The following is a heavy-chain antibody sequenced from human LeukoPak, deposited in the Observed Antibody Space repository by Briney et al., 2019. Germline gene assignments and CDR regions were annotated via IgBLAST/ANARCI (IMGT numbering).Heavy chain of an antibody. CDR2: IYSSGST. Sequence: SETLSLTCTVSGGSIISYYWNWIRQPAGKGLEWIGRIYSSGSTNYNPSLESRLIMSVDTSKNQFSLKLTSVTAADTAVYYCARDYGSSCHVTWGPGILVTGCS. J-gene: IGHJ4*02. CDR1: GGSIISYY. V-gene: IGHV4-4*07. D-gene: IGHD6-13*01. CDR3: ARDYGSSCHVT.